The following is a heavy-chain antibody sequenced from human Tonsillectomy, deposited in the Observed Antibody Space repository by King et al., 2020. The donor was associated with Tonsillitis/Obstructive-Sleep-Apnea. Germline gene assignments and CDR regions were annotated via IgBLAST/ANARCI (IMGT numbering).Heavy chain of an antibody. CDR1: ELTFSNYW. CDR3: ARAILRGADY. CDR2: IKQDGSEK. Sequence: VQLVESGGGLVQPGGSLRLSCAASELTFSNYWMTWVRQPPGKGLEWVAIIKQDGSEKYYVDSVKGRFPISRDNAKNSLYLQMNSLRAEDTAVYYCARAILRGADYWGQGTLVTVSS. V-gene: IGHV3-7*04. J-gene: IGHJ4*02. D-gene: IGHD3-10*01.